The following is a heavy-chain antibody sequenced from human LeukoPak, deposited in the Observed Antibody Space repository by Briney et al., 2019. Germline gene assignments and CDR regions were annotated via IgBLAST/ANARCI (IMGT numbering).Heavy chain of an antibody. CDR2: IYPGDSDT. J-gene: IGHJ3*02. Sequence: GESLKISCKGSGYSLTSYWLGWVRQMPGKGLEWMGIIYPGDSDTRYSPSFQGQVTISADKSISTAYLQWSSLKASDTAMYYCASPITYYYDSSGYYIGAFDIWGQGTMVTVSS. V-gene: IGHV5-51*01. CDR3: ASPITYYYDSSGYYIGAFDI. D-gene: IGHD3-22*01. CDR1: GYSLTSYW.